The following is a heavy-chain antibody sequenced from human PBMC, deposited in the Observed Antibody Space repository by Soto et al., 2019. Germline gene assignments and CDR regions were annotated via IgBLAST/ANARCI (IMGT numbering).Heavy chain of an antibody. Sequence: ASVKVSCKASGYTFTSYYMHWVRQAPGQGLEWMGIIDPRGGSTSYAQKFQGRVTMTRDTSTSTVYMELSSLRYEDTAVYYCARDGYYSGSGSCVSGMDVCGQGTTVTVS. V-gene: IGHV1-46*01. CDR1: GYTFTSYY. CDR2: IDPRGGST. CDR3: ARDGYYSGSGSCVSGMDV. D-gene: IGHD3-10*01. J-gene: IGHJ6*02.